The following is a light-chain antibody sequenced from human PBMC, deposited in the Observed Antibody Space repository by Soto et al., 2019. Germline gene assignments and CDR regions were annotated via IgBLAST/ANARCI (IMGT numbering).Light chain of an antibody. Sequence: DVQMTQSPSSLSASVVERVTITCRASQDISKWIAWYQQKPGRAPKLLIHTASTIQREVPSRFSVSGSGTDFTLSISSLQPEDFATYYCQEAYSFPVTFGLGTRLEIK. CDR3: QEAYSFPVT. J-gene: IGKJ5*01. CDR2: TAS. CDR1: QDISKW. V-gene: IGKV1-12*01.